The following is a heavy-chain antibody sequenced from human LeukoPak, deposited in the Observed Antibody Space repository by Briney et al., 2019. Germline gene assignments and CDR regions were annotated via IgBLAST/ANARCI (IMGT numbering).Heavy chain of an antibody. CDR2: IYTRGST. Sequence: PSQTLSLTCAVSGVSISSGSYHWSWIRQPAGQGLEWVGRIYTRGSTNYNPSLKTRVTISVDTSKNQFSLKPGSVTAADTAVYYCARLEQWLVHAFDIWGQGTMVTVSS. CDR1: GVSISSGSYH. J-gene: IGHJ3*02. D-gene: IGHD6-19*01. CDR3: ARLEQWLVHAFDI. V-gene: IGHV4-61*02.